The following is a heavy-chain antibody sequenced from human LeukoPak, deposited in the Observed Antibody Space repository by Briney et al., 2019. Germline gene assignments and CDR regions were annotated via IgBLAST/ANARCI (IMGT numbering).Heavy chain of an antibody. CDR1: GFTFSRYS. V-gene: IGHV3-21*01. Sequence: GGSLRLSCGASGFTFSRYSMNWVRQAPGKGLEWVSSISSSGSYIYYADSVKGRFTISRDNAKNSLYLQMDSLRAEDTAVYYCASRNQYCGGDCFWAFDIWGQGTMVTVSS. CDR3: ASRNQYCGGDCFWAFDI. CDR2: ISSSGSYI. J-gene: IGHJ3*02. D-gene: IGHD2-21*02.